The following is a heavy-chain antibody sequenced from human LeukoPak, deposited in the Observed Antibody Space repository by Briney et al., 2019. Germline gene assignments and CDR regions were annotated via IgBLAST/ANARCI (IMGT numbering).Heavy chain of an antibody. D-gene: IGHD5-18*01. Sequence: GGSLRLSCAASGFTVCSNYMTWVRQAPGKGLEWVSVIYSGGSTYYADSVKGRFTISRDNSKNTLYLQMNSLRVEDTAVYYCARDRDTAVVDYFDYWGQGTLVTVSS. J-gene: IGHJ4*02. CDR3: ARDRDTAVVDYFDY. CDR1: GFTVCSNY. CDR2: IYSGGST. V-gene: IGHV3-66*01.